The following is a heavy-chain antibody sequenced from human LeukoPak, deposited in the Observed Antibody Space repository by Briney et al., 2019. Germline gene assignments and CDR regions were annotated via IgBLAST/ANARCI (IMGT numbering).Heavy chain of an antibody. D-gene: IGHD4-17*01. V-gene: IGHV4-30-4*08. J-gene: IGHJ6*03. CDR2: IHYSGST. Sequence: SQTLSLTCTVSGGSISSGDYYWSWIRQPPGKGLEWIGYIHYSGSTYSNPSLKSRIAISVDTSKNQFSLKLSSVTAADTAVYYCARSVSPYGDYVGPYYYYMDVWGKGTTVTVSS. CDR3: ARSVSPYGDYVGPYYYYMDV. CDR1: GGSISSGDYY.